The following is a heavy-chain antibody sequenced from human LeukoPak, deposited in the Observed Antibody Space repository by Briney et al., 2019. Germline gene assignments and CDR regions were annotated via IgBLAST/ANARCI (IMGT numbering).Heavy chain of an antibody. V-gene: IGHV3-20*04. CDR2: INWNGGST. D-gene: IGHD3-22*01. Sequence: GGSLRLSCAASGFTFDDYGMSWVRQAPGKGLEWVSGINWNGGSTGYADSVKGRFTISRDNAKNSLYLQMNSLRAEDTALYYCARVFTYYYDSSGYPDAFDIWGQGTMVTVSS. J-gene: IGHJ3*02. CDR3: ARVFTYYYDSSGYPDAFDI. CDR1: GFTFDDYG.